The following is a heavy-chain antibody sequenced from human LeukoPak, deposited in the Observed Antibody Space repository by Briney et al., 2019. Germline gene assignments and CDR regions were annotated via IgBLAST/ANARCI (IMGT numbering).Heavy chain of an antibody. Sequence: SETLSLTCTVSGGSISSYYWSWIRQPPGKGLEWLGYIYYSGSTNYSTSHKTRVTIPVDTSKDQFSLKLSSVTAAVTAVYYCARQGGDIWFGEFYDAFDIWGQGTMVTVSS. CDR2: IYYSGST. D-gene: IGHD3-10*01. CDR1: GGSISSYY. CDR3: ARQGGDIWFGEFYDAFDI. V-gene: IGHV4-59*08. J-gene: IGHJ3*02.